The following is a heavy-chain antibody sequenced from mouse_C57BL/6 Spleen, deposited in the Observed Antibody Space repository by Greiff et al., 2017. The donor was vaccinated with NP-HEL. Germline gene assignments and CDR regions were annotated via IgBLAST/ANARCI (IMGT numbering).Heavy chain of an antibody. D-gene: IGHD1-1*01. J-gene: IGHJ4*01. CDR3: ARSGTTVVAGAMDY. CDR2: IYPRSGNT. CDR1: GYTFTSYG. V-gene: IGHV1-81*01. Sequence: QVQLQQSGAELARPGASVKLSCKASGYTFTSYGISWVKQRTGQGLEWIGEIYPRSGNTYYNEKFKGKATLTADKSSSTAYMELRSLTSEDSAVYFCARSGTTVVAGAMDYWGQGTSVTVSS.